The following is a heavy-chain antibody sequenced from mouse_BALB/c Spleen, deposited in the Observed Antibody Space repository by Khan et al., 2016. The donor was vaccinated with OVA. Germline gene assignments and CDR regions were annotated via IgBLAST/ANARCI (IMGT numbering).Heavy chain of an antibody. CDR3: TRSGYGTFAY. Sequence: QESGAELVKPGASVRLSCKASGYTFTSYYLYWVKQRPGQGLEWIGDINPSNGGTNFNEKFKSKATLTVDKSSSTAYMQLSSLTSEDSAVYYCTRSGYGTFAYWGQGTLVTVSA. D-gene: IGHD2-1*01. V-gene: IGHV1S81*02. J-gene: IGHJ3*01. CDR1: GYTFTSYY. CDR2: INPSNGGT.